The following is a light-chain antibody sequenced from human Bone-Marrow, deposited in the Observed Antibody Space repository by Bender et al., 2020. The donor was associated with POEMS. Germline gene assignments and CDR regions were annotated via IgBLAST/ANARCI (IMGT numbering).Light chain of an antibody. CDR1: SLPNQY. Sequence: SFQLTQPPSVSVSPGQTARLTCSGDSLPNQYAYWYHQKPGQAPVLVMYKDTERPSGIPERFSGSSSGTTVTLTITGVQAEDEADYYCQSADLNSISILFGGGTKLTVL. J-gene: IGLJ3*02. CDR2: KDT. V-gene: IGLV3-25*03. CDR3: QSADLNSISIL.